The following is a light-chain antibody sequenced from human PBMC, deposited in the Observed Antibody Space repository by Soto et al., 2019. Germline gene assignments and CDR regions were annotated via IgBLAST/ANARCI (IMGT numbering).Light chain of an antibody. J-gene: IGKJ2*01. CDR3: QRCDNVTYT. V-gene: IGKV1-33*01. Sequence: DIQMTQSPSSLSASVGDRVTITCQASQDINNFLNWYQQKPGKAPKLLIYDASNLEAGVPSRFSGSGSGTDFTFAISSMQPVDLATYYCQRCDNVTYTFGQGTKLEIK. CDR2: DAS. CDR1: QDINNF.